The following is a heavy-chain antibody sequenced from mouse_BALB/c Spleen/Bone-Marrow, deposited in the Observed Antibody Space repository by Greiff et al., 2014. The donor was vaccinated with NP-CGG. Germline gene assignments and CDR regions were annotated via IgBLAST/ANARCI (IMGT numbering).Heavy chain of an antibody. J-gene: IGHJ4*01. Sequence: QVHVKQSGPELMKPGASVRISCKASGYTFTSFYIHWVKQRPGQGLQWIGWIYPGNISTKYNEKFKDKATLTADKSSITAYMQLSSLTSEDSAVYFCAREGGTNCAMDYWGQGTSVTVSS. D-gene: IGHD3-3*01. CDR3: AREGGTNCAMDY. CDR2: IYPGNIST. CDR1: GYTFTSFY. V-gene: IGHV1S56*01.